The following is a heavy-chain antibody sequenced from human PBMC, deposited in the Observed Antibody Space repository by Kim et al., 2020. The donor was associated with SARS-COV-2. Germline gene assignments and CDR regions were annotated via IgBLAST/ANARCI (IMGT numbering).Heavy chain of an antibody. V-gene: IGHV3-33*06. Sequence: GGSLRLSCAASGFTFSSYGMHWVRQAPGKGLGWVAVIWYDGSNKYYAESVKGRFTISRDNAMNTLYLQMNSLRAEDTAVYYCAKDPGYGDYYFDYWGQGTLVTVSS. J-gene: IGHJ4*02. CDR2: IWYDGSNK. CDR1: GFTFSSYG. CDR3: AKDPGYGDYYFDY. D-gene: IGHD4-17*01.